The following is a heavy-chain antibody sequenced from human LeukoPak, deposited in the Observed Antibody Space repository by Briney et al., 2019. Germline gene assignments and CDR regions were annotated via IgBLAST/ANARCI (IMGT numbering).Heavy chain of an antibody. CDR2: IKSKTDRGTT. D-gene: IGHD4-17*01. J-gene: IGHJ4*02. Sequence: AGSLRLSCAASGFTFRNAWMSWVRQAPGKGLEWVGRIKSKTDRGTTEYAAPVKGRFTISRDDSKSTLFLQMNSLKLEDTAVYYCGDLGDYRVGWGQGTLVTVSS. V-gene: IGHV3-15*01. CDR1: GFTFRNAW. CDR3: GDLGDYRVG.